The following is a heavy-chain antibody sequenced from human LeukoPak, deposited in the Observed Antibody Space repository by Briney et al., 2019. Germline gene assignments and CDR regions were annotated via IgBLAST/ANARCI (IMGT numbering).Heavy chain of an antibody. CDR2: IYASGIT. J-gene: IGHJ4*02. CDR3: ARKDGDF. CDR1: GVSISAYY. V-gene: IGHV4-4*07. Sequence: SETLSLTCTVSGVSISAYYWTWIRQPAGKGLEWIGRIYASGITNYNPSLESRLTMSLDTSKNQISLRLSSVTAADTAVYYCARKDGDFWGQGTLVTVSS.